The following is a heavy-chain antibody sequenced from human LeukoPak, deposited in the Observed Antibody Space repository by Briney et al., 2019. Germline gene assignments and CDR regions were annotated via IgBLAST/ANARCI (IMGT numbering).Heavy chain of an antibody. Sequence: GASHTLSRAPSAPTFSTSWIHSVRQPPGKWMVSLSCINTDGSGINYAGAVKGRFTNSRDNPMNALYLQMNSLRAEDTAVYYCVRDSDYYDLDYWGQGTLVTVSS. CDR2: INTDGSGI. V-gene: IGHV3-74*01. CDR1: APTFSTSW. D-gene: IGHD3-22*01. J-gene: IGHJ4*02. CDR3: VRDSDYYDLDY.